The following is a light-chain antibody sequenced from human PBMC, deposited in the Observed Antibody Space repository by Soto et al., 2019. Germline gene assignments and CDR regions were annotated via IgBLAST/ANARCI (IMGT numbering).Light chain of an antibody. V-gene: IGKV3-20*01. CDR1: PSVSSSY. J-gene: IGKJ5*01. Sequence: ELVLTQSPGTLSLSPGARATLSCRASPSVSSSYLAWYQQKPGQAPRLLIYGASSRATGIPDRFSGSGSGTDFTLTISRLEPEDFAVYYCQQYCSSPPITFGQGTRLEMK. CDR2: GAS. CDR3: QQYCSSPPIT.